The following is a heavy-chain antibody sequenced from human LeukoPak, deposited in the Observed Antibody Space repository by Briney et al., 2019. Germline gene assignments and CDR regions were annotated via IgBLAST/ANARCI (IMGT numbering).Heavy chain of an antibody. Sequence: SVKVSFKASGGTFISYAISWVRQAPGQGLEWMGGIIPIFGTANYAQKFQGRVTITADESTSTAYMELSSLRSEDTAVYYCATAGYSYGPSADYGMDVWGKGTTVTVSS. CDR3: ATAGYSYGPSADYGMDV. V-gene: IGHV1-69*01. CDR1: GGTFISYA. J-gene: IGHJ6*04. CDR2: IIPIFGTA. D-gene: IGHD5-18*01.